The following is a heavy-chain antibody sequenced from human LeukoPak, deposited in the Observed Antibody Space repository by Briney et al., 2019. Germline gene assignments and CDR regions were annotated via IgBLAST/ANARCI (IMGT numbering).Heavy chain of an antibody. CDR2: ISYSGSN. Sequence: SETLSLTCTVSGGSISPYYWSWLRQPPGKGLEWVGYISYSGSNNYNPSLKTLKSRVTFSVDTSKNQFSLPLSSVTAADTAVYYCARFQGRGDNYLDFWGQGALVTVSS. J-gene: IGHJ4*02. D-gene: IGHD7-27*01. CDR1: GGSISPYY. CDR3: ARFQGRGDNYLDF. V-gene: IGHV4-59*08.